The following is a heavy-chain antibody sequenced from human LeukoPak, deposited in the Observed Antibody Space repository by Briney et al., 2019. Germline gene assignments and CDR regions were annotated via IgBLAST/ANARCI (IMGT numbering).Heavy chain of an antibody. Sequence: PGGSLRLSCAASGFTFSSYWMSWVRQAPGKGLEWVANIKQDGSEKYYVDSVKGRFTISRDNAKNSLYLQMNSLRAEDTAVYFCLGRSSGNYFGGAFDIWGQGTMVTVSS. CDR2: IKQDGSEK. CDR1: GFTFSSYW. CDR3: LGRSSGNYFGGAFDI. J-gene: IGHJ3*02. D-gene: IGHD3-22*01. V-gene: IGHV3-7*01.